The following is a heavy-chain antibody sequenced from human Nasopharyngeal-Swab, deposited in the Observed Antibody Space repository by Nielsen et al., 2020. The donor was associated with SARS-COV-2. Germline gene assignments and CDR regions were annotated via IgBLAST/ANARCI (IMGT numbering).Heavy chain of an antibody. J-gene: IGHJ3*02. V-gene: IGHV3-33*01. D-gene: IGHD1-26*01. CDR3: ARVGEPRAFDI. CDR2: IWYDGSNK. CDR1: GFTFSSYG. Sequence: GESLKISCAASGFTFSSYGMHWVRQAPGKGLEWVAVIWYDGSNKYYADSVKGRFTISRDDAKNSLYLQMNSLRAEDTAVYYCARVGEPRAFDIWGQGTMVTVSS.